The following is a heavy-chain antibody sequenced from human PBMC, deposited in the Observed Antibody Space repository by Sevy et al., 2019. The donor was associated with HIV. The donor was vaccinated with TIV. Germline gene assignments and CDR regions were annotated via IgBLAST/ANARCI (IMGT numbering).Heavy chain of an antibody. D-gene: IGHD3-10*01. J-gene: IGHJ6*02. CDR3: ARGLEAFPGYYYGMDV. CDR2: ILYDGSNK. CDR1: GFTFSTYG. V-gene: IGHV3-30*04. Sequence: GGSLRLSCTASGFTFSTYGLHWVRQAPGKGLEWVAVILYDGSNKYYGDSVKGRFTISRDNSKNTLYLQMNSLRGEDTAVYYCARGLEAFPGYYYGMDVWGQGTTVTVSS.